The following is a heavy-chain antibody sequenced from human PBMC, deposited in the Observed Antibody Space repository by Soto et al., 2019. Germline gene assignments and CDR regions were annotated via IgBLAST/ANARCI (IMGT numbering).Heavy chain of an antibody. Sequence: GGSLRLSCAASGFMFSSYAFNWVRLAPGKGLEWVSYINVGGDTRHYADSVRGRFTISRDDAKGSLYLQMDSLRVEDTAVYFCARKSQWLSGYIYHGMDVWSQGTSVTVSS. V-gene: IGHV3-48*03. CDR2: INVGGDTR. CDR3: ARKSQWLSGYIYHGMDV. J-gene: IGHJ6*02. D-gene: IGHD6-19*01. CDR1: GFMFSSYA.